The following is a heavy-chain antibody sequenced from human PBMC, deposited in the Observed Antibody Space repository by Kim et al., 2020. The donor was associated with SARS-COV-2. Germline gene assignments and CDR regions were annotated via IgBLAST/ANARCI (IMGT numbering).Heavy chain of an antibody. D-gene: IGHD1-26*01. Sequence: ASVKVSCKASGYTFSSYGISWVRQAPGQGLEWMGWSAYNGNTNYAQQLQGRVTMTTDTSTSTAYMELRSLTSDDTAVYYCARDRSGNFLRYWGQGTLVTVSS. CDR1: GYTFSSYG. V-gene: IGHV1-18*01. CDR2: SAYNGNT. J-gene: IGHJ4*02. CDR3: ARDRSGNFLRY.